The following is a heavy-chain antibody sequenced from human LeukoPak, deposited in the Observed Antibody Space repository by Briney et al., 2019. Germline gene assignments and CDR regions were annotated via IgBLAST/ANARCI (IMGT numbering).Heavy chain of an antibody. CDR2: INHSGST. J-gene: IGHJ6*03. CDR1: GGSFSGYY. Sequence: SETLSLTCAVYGGSFSGYYGSWIRQPPGKGLEWIGEINHSGSTNYHPSLKIRVTISVDKSKNHFPLKLRSVTAADTAVYDCARDGDSSGHYRDYYYYMDVWGKGTMVTVSS. CDR3: ARDGDSSGHYRDYYYYMDV. D-gene: IGHD3-22*01. V-gene: IGHV4-34*01.